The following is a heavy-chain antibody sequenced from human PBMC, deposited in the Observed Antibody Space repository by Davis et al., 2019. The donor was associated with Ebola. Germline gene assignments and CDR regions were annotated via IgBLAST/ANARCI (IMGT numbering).Heavy chain of an antibody. Sequence: PGGSLRLSCVASGITFSNAWMSWVRQAPGKGLEWVGRIKSKTYGRTTDYAAPAKGRFTISRDDSKNTVDLQVNSLKIEDTAVYYCTTGTAVTDIHAFNIWGQGTMVTVSS. J-gene: IGHJ3*02. D-gene: IGHD6-19*01. V-gene: IGHV3-15*01. CDR3: TTGTAVTDIHAFNI. CDR1: GITFSNAW. CDR2: IKSKTYGRTT.